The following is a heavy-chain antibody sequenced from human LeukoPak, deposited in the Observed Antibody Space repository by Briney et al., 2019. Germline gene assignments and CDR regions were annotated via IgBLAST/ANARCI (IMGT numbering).Heavy chain of an antibody. D-gene: IGHD3-10*01. CDR2: ISSSSSYI. Sequence: PGGSLRLSCAASGFTFSSYSMNWVRQAPGKGLEWVSSISSSSSYIYYADSVKGRFTISRDNAKNSLYLQMNSLRAEDTAVCYCAKDKAPLWFGEYYGMDVWGQGTTVTVSS. V-gene: IGHV3-21*04. CDR1: GFTFSSYS. J-gene: IGHJ6*02. CDR3: AKDKAPLWFGEYYGMDV.